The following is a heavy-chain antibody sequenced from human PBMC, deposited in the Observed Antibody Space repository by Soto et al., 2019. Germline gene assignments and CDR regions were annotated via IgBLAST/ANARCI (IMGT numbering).Heavy chain of an antibody. CDR1: GGSISSGGYS. J-gene: IGHJ4*02. D-gene: IGHD5-12*01. CDR3: AAGGGLPRYY. Sequence: QLQLQESGSGLVKPSQTLSLTCAVSGGSISSGGYSWSWIRQTPGKGLEWIGYLYHSGSTYYNPSLKSRVTISVDRAKNQFSLKLSSVTAADTAVYYCAAGGGLPRYYWGQGTLVTVSS. CDR2: LYHSGST. V-gene: IGHV4-30-2*01.